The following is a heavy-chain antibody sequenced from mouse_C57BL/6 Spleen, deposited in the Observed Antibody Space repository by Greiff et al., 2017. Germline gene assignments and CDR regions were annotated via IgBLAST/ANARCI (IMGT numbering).Heavy chain of an antibody. CDR1: GYTFTSYW. CDR3: ARSYYSNPYAMDY. V-gene: IGHV1-64*01. J-gene: IGHJ4*01. CDR2: IHPNSGSS. D-gene: IGHD2-5*01. Sequence: QVQLQQPGAELVKPGASVKLSCKASGYTFTSYWMHWVKQRPGQGLEWIGMIHPNSGSSNYNEKFKSKATLTVDKSSSTAYMQLSSLTSEDSAVYYCARSYYSNPYAMDYWGQGTSVTVSS.